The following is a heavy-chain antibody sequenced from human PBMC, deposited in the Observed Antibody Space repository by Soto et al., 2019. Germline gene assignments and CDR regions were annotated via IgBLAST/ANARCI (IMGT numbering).Heavy chain of an antibody. V-gene: IGHV3-53*01. CDR3: ARSILTGYVFHN. CDR2: IYSGGTT. D-gene: IGHD3-9*01. CDR1: GFIVSNNY. J-gene: IGHJ4*02. Sequence: EVQLVESGGGLIQPGGSQRLSCAASGFIVSNNYMSWVRQAPGKGLECVSVIYSGGTTYYADSVKGRFTISRDNSRNTVYLQMNSLRAEDTAVYYCARSILTGYVFHNWGQGTLVTVSS.